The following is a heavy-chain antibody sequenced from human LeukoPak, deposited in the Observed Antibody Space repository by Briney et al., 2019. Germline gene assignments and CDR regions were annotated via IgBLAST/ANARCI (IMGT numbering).Heavy chain of an antibody. CDR1: GGTFSSYA. J-gene: IGHJ6*03. V-gene: IGHV1-69*05. CDR2: IIPIFGTA. Sequence: SVKVSCKASGGTFSSYAISWVRQAPGQGLEWMGGIIPIFGTANYAQKCQGRVTITTDESTSTAYMELSSRRSEDTAVYYCATGPYSSSWYDLYYYYYMDVWGKGTTVTVSS. CDR3: ATGPYSSSWYDLYYYYYMDV. D-gene: IGHD6-13*01.